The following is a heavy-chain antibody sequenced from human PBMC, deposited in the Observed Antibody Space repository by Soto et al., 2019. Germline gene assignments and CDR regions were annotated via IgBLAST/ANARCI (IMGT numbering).Heavy chain of an antibody. D-gene: IGHD1-26*01. V-gene: IGHV3-33*08. CDR2: IWYDGTNK. Sequence: GGSLRLSCAASGFTFSSYGMHWVRQAPGKGLEWVAVIWYDGTNKYYADSVKGRFTISRDNSKNTLFLQMNSLRAEDTAVYYCARFYSGSYHYFDYWGQGTLVTVSS. CDR1: GFTFSSYG. CDR3: ARFYSGSYHYFDY. J-gene: IGHJ4*02.